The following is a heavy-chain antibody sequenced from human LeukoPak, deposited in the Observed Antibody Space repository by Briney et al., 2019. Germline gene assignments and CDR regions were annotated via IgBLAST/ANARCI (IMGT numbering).Heavy chain of an antibody. CDR1: GYTFTGYY. CDR3: ARDQGFWSGYYFDY. J-gene: IGHJ4*02. V-gene: IGHV1-2*02. CDR2: INPNSGGT. D-gene: IGHD3-3*01. Sequence: ASVKVSYKASGYTFTGYYMHWVRQAPGQGLEWMGWINPNSGGTNYAQKFQGRVTMTRDTSISTAYMELSRLRSDDTAVYYCARDQGFWSGYYFDYWGQGTLVTVSS.